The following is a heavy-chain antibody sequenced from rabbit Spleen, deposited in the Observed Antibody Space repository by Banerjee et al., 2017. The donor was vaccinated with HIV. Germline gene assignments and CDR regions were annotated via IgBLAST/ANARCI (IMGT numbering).Heavy chain of an antibody. V-gene: IGHV1S7*01. CDR3: VREVYHILGL. Sequence: QLEESGGGLVKPEGSLTLTCKASGFTLSSYGVNWVRQAPGKGLEWIGYIDPVFGIAVYASGVNGRFTISRDNAQNTLYLQLNSLTAADTATYFCVREVYHILGLWGQGTLVTVS. D-gene: IGHD1-1*01. J-gene: IGHJ3*01. CDR1: GFTLSSYG. CDR2: IDPVFGIA.